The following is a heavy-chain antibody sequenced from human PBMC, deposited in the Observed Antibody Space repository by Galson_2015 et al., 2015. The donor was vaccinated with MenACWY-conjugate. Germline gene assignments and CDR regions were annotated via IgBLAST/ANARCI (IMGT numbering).Heavy chain of an antibody. CDR1: GFTFTGYE. D-gene: IGHD3-10*01. CDR2: ISKSGSPI. J-gene: IGHJ4*02. CDR3: ARETIVVPSDY. Sequence: SLRLSCAASGFTFTGYEFNWVRQAPGKGLEWLSYISKSGSPIYYADSVKGRFTISRDNIKKSLFLEMNSLRDEDTAVYYCARETIVVPSDYWGQGTLVTISS. V-gene: IGHV3-48*03.